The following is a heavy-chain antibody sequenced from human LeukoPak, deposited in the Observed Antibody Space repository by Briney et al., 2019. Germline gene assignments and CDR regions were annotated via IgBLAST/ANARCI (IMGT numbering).Heavy chain of an antibody. CDR2: INHSGST. J-gene: IGHJ4*02. V-gene: IGHV4-34*01. CDR3: ARPLGYDSSGHPLDY. Sequence: SETLSLTCAVYGGSFSGYYWSWIRQPPGKGLEWIGEINHSGSTNYNPSLKSRVTISVDTSKNQFSLKLSSVTAADTAVYYCARPLGYDSSGHPLDYWGQGTLVTVSS. CDR1: GGSFSGYY. D-gene: IGHD3-22*01.